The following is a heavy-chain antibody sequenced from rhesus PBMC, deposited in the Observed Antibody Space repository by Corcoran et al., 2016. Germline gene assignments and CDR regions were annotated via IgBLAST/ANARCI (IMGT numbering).Heavy chain of an antibody. J-gene: IGHJ3*01. CDR1: GGSISGDY. V-gene: IGHV4-165*02. D-gene: IGHD6-13*01. CDR2: IGGRGGTA. CDR3: TTIGRVSDAFDF. Sequence: QVQLQESGPGLVKPSETLSLICTVSGGSISGDYRNWIRQPPGEGLEWIGYIGGRGGTASYNPSLKSRVTISTDTSNNQFSLKLSSVTAADTAMYYCTTIGRVSDAFDFWGQGLRVTVSS.